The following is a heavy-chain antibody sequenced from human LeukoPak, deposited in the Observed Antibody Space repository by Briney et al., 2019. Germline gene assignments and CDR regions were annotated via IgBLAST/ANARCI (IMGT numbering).Heavy chain of an antibody. J-gene: IGHJ1*01. CDR3: ASPGEYYYDSSGYYKYFQH. Sequence: ASVKVSCKASGYTFTSYDINWVRQATGQGLEWMGWMNPNSGNTGYAQKFQGRVTMTRNTSISTAYMELSSLRSEDTAVYYCASPGEYYYDSSGYYKYFQHWGQGILVTVSS. CDR1: GYTFTSYD. D-gene: IGHD3-22*01. CDR2: MNPNSGNT. V-gene: IGHV1-8*01.